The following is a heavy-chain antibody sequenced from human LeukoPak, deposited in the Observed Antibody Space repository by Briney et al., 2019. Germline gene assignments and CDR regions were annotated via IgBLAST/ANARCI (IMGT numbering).Heavy chain of an antibody. CDR3: ARQELLGSYYFDY. V-gene: IGHV4-39*01. CDR1: GGSISSNPYF. Sequence: SETLSLTCTVSGGSISSNPYFWGWIRQPPGKGLEWIGGLSYSGSTYYNPSLKSRVTISVATSKNQFSLKLTSVTAADSALYYCARQELLGSYYFDYWGQGTLVTVSS. D-gene: IGHD1-26*01. J-gene: IGHJ4*02. CDR2: LSYSGST.